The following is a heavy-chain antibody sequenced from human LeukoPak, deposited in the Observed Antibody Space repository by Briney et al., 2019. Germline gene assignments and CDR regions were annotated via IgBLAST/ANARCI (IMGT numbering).Heavy chain of an antibody. CDR3: AKEGRGSLYYFDY. CDR2: ISWNSGSI. CDR1: GFTFDDYA. J-gene: IGHJ4*02. D-gene: IGHD2-15*01. V-gene: IGHV3-9*01. Sequence: GGSLRLSCAASGFTFDDYAMHWVRQAPGKGLEWVSGISWNSGSIGYADSVKGRFTISRDNAKNSLYLQMNSLRAEDTALYYCAKEGRGSLYYFDYWGQGTLVTVSS.